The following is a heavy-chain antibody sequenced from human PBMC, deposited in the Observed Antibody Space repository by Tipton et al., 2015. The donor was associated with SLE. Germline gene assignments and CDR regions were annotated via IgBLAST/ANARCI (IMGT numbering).Heavy chain of an antibody. J-gene: IGHJ5*02. Sequence: TLSLTCTVSGDSLSSGGYYWSWLRHHPGKGLEWIGYIFNSGSTYGGNAYYNPSLESRLTISIDTSKNQFSLKLTSVTAADTAVYYCARDQEMSTSEDWFDPWGQGTLVTVSS. D-gene: IGHD5-24*01. CDR2: IFNSGST. V-gene: IGHV4-31*03. CDR1: GDSLSSGGYY. CDR3: ARDQEMSTSEDWFDP.